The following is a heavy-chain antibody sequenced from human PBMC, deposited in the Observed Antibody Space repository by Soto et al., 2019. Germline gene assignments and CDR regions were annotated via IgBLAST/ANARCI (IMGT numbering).Heavy chain of an antibody. V-gene: IGHV3-9*01. Sequence: GGSLRLSCAASGFTFDDYAMHWVRQAPGKGLEWVSGISWNSGSIGYADSVKGRFTISRDNAKNSLYLQMNSLRAEDTALCYCAKDATNGQYHFDYWGQGTLVTVSS. CDR1: GFTFDDYA. D-gene: IGHD2-8*01. CDR2: ISWNSGSI. J-gene: IGHJ4*02. CDR3: AKDATNGQYHFDY.